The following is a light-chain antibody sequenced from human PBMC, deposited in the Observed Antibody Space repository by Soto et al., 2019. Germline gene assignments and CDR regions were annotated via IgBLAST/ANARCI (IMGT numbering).Light chain of an antibody. CDR2: EGS. CDR1: SSDVGTYNL. J-gene: IGLJ1*01. V-gene: IGLV2-23*01. Sequence: QSVLTQPASVSGSPGQSITISCTGTSSDVGTYNLVSWYQQRPGKAPKLTIYEGSQRPSGVSSRFSGSKSGNTASLTISGLQAEDEADYYCCSYAGGSTFVFGTGTKLTVL. CDR3: CSYAGGSTFV.